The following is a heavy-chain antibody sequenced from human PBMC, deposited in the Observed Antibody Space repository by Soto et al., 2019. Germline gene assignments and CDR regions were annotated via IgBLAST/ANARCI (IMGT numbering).Heavy chain of an antibody. CDR3: ARGVYYYDSSGYYGRRNWLDP. V-gene: IGHV4-34*01. J-gene: IGHJ5*02. Sequence: SETLSLTCAVYGGSFSGYYWSWIRQPPGKGLEWIGEINHSGSTNYNPSLKSRVTISVDTSKNQFSLKLSSVTAADTAVYYCARGVYYYDSSGYYGRRNWLDPWGRGTLVTVSS. CDR1: GGSFSGYY. CDR2: INHSGST. D-gene: IGHD3-22*01.